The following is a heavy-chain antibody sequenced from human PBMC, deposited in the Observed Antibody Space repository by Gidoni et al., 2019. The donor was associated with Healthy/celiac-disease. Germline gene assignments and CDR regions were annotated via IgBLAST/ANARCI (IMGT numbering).Heavy chain of an antibody. CDR2: ISWNSGSI. V-gene: IGHV3-9*01. CDR3: AKSKRSYYDY. J-gene: IGHJ4*02. CDR1: GFTFDDYA. D-gene: IGHD4-4*01. Sequence: EVQLLESGGGLVQPGRSLRLSCAASGFTFDDYAMHWVRQAPGKGLEWVSGISWNSGSIGYADSVKGRFTISRDNAKNSLYLQMNSLRAEDTAVYYCAKSKRSYYDYWGQGTLVTVSS.